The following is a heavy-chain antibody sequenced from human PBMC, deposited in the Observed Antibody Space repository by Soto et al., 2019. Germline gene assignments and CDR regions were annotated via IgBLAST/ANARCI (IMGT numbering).Heavy chain of an antibody. J-gene: IGHJ6*02. CDR2: ISAYNGNT. CDR1: GYTFTSYG. CDR3: ARVWVVADTTESYYYYGMDV. V-gene: IGHV1-18*04. D-gene: IGHD5-12*01. Sequence: ASVKVSCKASGYTFTSYGISWVRQAPGQGLEWMGWISAYNGNTNYAQKLQGRVTMTTDTSTSTAYMELRSLRSDDTAVYYCARVWVVADTTESYYYYGMDVWGQGTPVTVSS.